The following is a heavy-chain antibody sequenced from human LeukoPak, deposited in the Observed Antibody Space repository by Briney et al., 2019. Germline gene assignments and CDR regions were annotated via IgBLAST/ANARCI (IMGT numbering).Heavy chain of an antibody. V-gene: IGHV1-18*01. CDR1: GYKFIDFG. J-gene: IGHJ4*02. D-gene: IGHD6-13*01. Sequence: ASVKVSCKASGYKFIDFGITWVRQAPGQGLEWMGWISGYNGKTNYAQKFQGRVTMTTDTSTNTVYMELSSLRSEDTAVYYCARGRSLYSSSWYDYWGQGTLVTVSS. CDR2: ISGYNGKT. CDR3: ARGRSLYSSSWYDY.